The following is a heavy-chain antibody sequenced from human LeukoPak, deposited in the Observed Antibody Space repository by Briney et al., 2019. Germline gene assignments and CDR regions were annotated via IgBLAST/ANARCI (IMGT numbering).Heavy chain of an antibody. V-gene: IGHV3-7*05. CDR1: GFTFSNYW. CDR2: IKQGGSVN. Sequence: GGSLRLSCAASGFTFSNYWMIWVRQAPGKGLEWVGNIKQGGSVNRYADSVRGRFTISRDNAQTSLYLQMNSLRAEDTAVYYCARASNPWLQLTWGQGTLVTVSS. D-gene: IGHD5-24*01. J-gene: IGHJ5*02. CDR3: ARASNPWLQLT.